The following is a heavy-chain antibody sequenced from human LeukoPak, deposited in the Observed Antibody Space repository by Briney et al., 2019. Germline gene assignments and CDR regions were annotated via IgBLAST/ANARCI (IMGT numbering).Heavy chain of an antibody. J-gene: IGHJ4*02. D-gene: IGHD3-16*02. CDR1: NYSISSGYY. Sequence: PSETLSLTCAVSNYSISSGYYWGWIRQPPGKGLEWIGSIYHRGNTYYNPSLKSRVTISVDTSKNQFSLKLSSVTAADTAVYYCARIRMITFGGVIVRIYYFDYSGQGTLVIVSS. V-gene: IGHV4-38-2*01. CDR3: ARIRMITFGGVIVRIYYFDY. CDR2: IYHRGNT.